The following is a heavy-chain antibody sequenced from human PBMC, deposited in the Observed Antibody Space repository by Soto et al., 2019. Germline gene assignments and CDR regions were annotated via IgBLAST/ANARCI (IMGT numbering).Heavy chain of an antibody. V-gene: IGHV4-4*07. CDR1: GASISSYY. D-gene: IGHD3-22*01. J-gene: IGHJ4*02. CDR3: ARERGDDSGGYYFDY. Sequence: PSETLSLTCTVSGASISSYYWSWIRQPAGKGLEWIGRIYASGTNYNPFLKSRVIMSVDTSKNQFSLNLNSVTAADTAVYYCARERGDDSGGYYFDYWGQGTLVTVSS. CDR2: IYASGT.